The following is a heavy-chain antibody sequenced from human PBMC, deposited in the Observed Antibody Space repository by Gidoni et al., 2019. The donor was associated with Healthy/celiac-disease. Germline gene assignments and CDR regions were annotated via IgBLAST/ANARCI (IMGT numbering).Heavy chain of an antibody. CDR3: ARDRNEIVATMYYYFDY. J-gene: IGHJ4*02. CDR1: GFTFSSYS. CDR2: ISSSSSTI. D-gene: IGHD5-12*01. Sequence: EVQLVESGGGLVQPGGSLRLSCAASGFTFSSYSMNWVRQAPGKGLEWVSYISSSSSTIYYADSVKGRFTISRDNAKNSLYLQMNSLRDEDTAVYYCARDRNEIVATMYYYFDYWGQGTLVTVSS. V-gene: IGHV3-48*02.